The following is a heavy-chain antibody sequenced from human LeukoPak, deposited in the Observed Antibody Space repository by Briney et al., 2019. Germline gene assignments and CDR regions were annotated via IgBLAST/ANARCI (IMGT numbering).Heavy chain of an antibody. CDR1: GFTFSSYA. J-gene: IGHJ4*02. Sequence: GGSLRLSCAASGFTFSSYAMSWVRQAPGKGLEWVSAISGSGGSTYYADSVKGRFTISRDNSKNTLYLQMNSLRAEDTAVYYCARDRFGYYDFWSGYQLGGYWGQGTLVTVSS. D-gene: IGHD3-3*01. CDR3: ARDRFGYYDFWSGYQLGGY. V-gene: IGHV3-23*01. CDR2: ISGSGGST.